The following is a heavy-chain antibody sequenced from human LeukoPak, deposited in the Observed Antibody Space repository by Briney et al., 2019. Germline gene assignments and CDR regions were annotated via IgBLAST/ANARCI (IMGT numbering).Heavy chain of an antibody. CDR3: AKDQAVAGNPLDY. Sequence: GGSLRLSCAASEFTFSNYDMHWVRQAPGKGLEWVAFIRYDGNNKYYADSVKGRFTISRDNSKNTLYLQMNSLRAEDTAVYYCAKDQAVAGNPLDYWGQGTLVTASS. J-gene: IGHJ4*02. D-gene: IGHD6-19*01. CDR2: IRYDGNNK. CDR1: EFTFSNYD. V-gene: IGHV3-30*02.